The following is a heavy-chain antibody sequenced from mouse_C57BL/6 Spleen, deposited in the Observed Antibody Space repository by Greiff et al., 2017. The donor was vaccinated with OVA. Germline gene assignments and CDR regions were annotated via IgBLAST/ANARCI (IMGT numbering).Heavy chain of an antibody. J-gene: IGHJ2*01. V-gene: IGHV3-6*01. Sequence: VQLKQSGPGLVKPSQSLSLTCSVTGYSTTSGYYWNWIRQFPGNKLEWMGYISYDGSNNYNPSLKNRISITRDTSKNQFFLKLNSVTTEDTATYYCARRGYYGSSFYFDYWGQGTTLTVSS. CDR2: ISYDGSN. CDR3: ARRGYYGSSFYFDY. D-gene: IGHD1-1*01. CDR1: GYSTTSGYY.